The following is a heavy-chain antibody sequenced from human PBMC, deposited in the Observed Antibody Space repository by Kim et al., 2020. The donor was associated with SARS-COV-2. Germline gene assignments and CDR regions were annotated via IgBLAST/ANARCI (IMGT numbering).Heavy chain of an antibody. CDR3: ARDQCSSTSCYEVGAFDI. V-gene: IGHV3-21*01. CDR2: ISSSSSYI. D-gene: IGHD2-2*01. J-gene: IGHJ3*02. Sequence: GGSLRLSCAASGFTFSSYSMNWVRQAPGKGLEWVSSISSSSSYIYYADSVKGRFTISRDNAKNSLYLQMNSLRAEDTAVYYCARDQCSSTSCYEVGAFDIWGQGTMVTVSS. CDR1: GFTFSSYS.